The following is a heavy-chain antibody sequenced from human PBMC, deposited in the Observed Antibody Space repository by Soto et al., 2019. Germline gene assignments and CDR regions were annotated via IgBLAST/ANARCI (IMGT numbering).Heavy chain of an antibody. CDR1: GYTFTSYG. CDR2: ISASNGNT. Sequence: QVQLVQSGAEVKNSGASVKVSCKASGYTFTSYGFSWVRQAPGQGLEWMGWISASNGNTNYAQKLQGRVTMTTDTSTGTAYMELRSLRSDDTATYYCARHIVVVPAAIFHYYYYGMDVWGQGTTVTVSS. J-gene: IGHJ6*02. D-gene: IGHD2-2*02. V-gene: IGHV1-18*01. CDR3: ARHIVVVPAAIFHYYYYGMDV.